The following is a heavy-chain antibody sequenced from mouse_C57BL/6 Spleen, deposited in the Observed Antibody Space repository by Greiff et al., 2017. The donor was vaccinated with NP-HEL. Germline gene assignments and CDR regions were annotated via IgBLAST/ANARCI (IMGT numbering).Heavy chain of an antibody. CDR1: GYTFTSYG. V-gene: IGHV1-81*01. J-gene: IGHJ4*01. CDR3: ARRGELLDY. CDR2: IYPRSGNT. Sequence: VKLVESGAELARPGASVKLSCKASGYTFTSYGISWVKQRTGQGLEWIGEIYPRSGNTYYNEKFKGKATLTADKSSSTAYMELRSLTSEDSAVYFCARRGELLDYWGQGTSVTVSS.